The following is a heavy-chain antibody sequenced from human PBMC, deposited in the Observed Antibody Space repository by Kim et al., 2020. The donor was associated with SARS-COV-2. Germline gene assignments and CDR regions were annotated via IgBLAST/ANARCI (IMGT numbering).Heavy chain of an antibody. CDR2: IILITGRD. D-gene: IGHD3-16*01. CDR1: GSTSDYYG. J-gene: IGHJ6*01. V-gene: IGHV3-9*02. CDR3: GKDLTPGGMDV. Sequence: GGSLRLSCAVSGSTSDYYGMHWVRHVPGKGLEWVSGIILITGRDGYADSVTGRFTISRDNAKKSVYLQMNSIRQEDTDLYYCGKDLTPGGMDVWGQGTTV.